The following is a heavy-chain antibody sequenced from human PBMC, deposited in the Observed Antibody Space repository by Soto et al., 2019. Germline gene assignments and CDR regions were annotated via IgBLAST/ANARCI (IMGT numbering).Heavy chain of an antibody. CDR3: ARVITSEWELHPFDY. CDR1: ESDFISYS. V-gene: IGHV3-21*01. D-gene: IGHD1-26*01. Sequence: PAGSVREIGVDLESDFISYSMIWVHQAPGKGLDWVSSISSSSSYIYYADSVKGRFTNSRDNDKNSLYLQMDILGAEDTALYCCARVITSEWELHPFDYWGQGTLVTVSS. J-gene: IGHJ4*02. CDR2: ISSSSSYI.